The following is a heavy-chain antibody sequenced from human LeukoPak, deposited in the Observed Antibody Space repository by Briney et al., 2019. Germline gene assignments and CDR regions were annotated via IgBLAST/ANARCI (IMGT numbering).Heavy chain of an antibody. V-gene: IGHV4-38-2*02. CDR1: GYSISSGYY. Sequence: SETLSLTCTVSGYSISSGYYWGWIRQPPGKGLEWIGSIYHSGSTYYNPSLKSRVTISVDTSKNQFSLKLSSVTAADTAVYYCARDTDSSGYYYRYYFDYWGQGTLVTVSS. J-gene: IGHJ4*02. CDR2: IYHSGST. CDR3: ARDTDSSGYYYRYYFDY. D-gene: IGHD3-22*01.